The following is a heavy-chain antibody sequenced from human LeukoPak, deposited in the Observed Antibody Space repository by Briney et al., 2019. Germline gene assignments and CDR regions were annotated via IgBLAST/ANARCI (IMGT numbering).Heavy chain of an antibody. CDR2: IYYSGST. Sequence: SETLSLTCAVYGGSFSGYYWGWIRQPPGKGLEWIGSIYYSGSTYYNPSLKSRVTISVDTSKNQFSLKLSSVTAADTAVYYCARQTPVNDGGWLSAGGWFDPWGQGTLVTVSS. CDR3: ARQTPVNDGGWLSAGGWFDP. J-gene: IGHJ5*02. D-gene: IGHD6-19*01. V-gene: IGHV4-34*01. CDR1: GGSFSGYY.